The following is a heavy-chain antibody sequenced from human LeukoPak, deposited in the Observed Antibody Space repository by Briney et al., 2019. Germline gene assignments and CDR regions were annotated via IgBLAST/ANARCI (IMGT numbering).Heavy chain of an antibody. CDR1: GGSISSYY. V-gene: IGHV4-59*01. J-gene: IGHJ6*03. Sequence: SETLSLTCTVSGGSISSYYWSWIRQPPGKGLEWIGYIYYSGSTNYNPSLKSRVTISVDTSKNQFSLKLSSVTAADTAVYYCASLLLWFGGPPHYYMDVWGKGTTVTVSS. CDR3: ASLLLWFGGPPHYYMDV. CDR2: IYYSGST. D-gene: IGHD3-10*01.